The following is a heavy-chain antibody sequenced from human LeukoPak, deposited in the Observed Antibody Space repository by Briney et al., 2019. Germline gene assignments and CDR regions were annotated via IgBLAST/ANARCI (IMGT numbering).Heavy chain of an antibody. CDR3: ARVVHYYDSSGYKYYFDY. Sequence: SVKVSCKASGGTFSSYAISWVRQAPGQGLEWMGGIIPIFGTANYEQKFQGRVTITADESTSTAYMELSSLRSEDTAVYYCARVVHYYDSSGYKYYFDYWGQGTLVTVSS. J-gene: IGHJ4*02. D-gene: IGHD3-22*01. CDR2: IIPIFGTA. CDR1: GGTFSSYA. V-gene: IGHV1-69*13.